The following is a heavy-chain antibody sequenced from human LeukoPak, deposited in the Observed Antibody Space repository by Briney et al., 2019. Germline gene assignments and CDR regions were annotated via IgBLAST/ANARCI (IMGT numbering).Heavy chain of an antibody. CDR3: ARESGYRCDY. V-gene: IGHV1-2*02. D-gene: IGHD5-12*01. Sequence: ASVKVSCKASGYSFTDYYMHWVRQAPGQGLEWMGWINPNSGGTNYAQKFQGRVTMTRDTSISTVYMELSRLTSDDTAVYNCARESGYRCDYWGQGNLVTVSS. J-gene: IGHJ4*02. CDR2: INPNSGGT. CDR1: GYSFTDYY.